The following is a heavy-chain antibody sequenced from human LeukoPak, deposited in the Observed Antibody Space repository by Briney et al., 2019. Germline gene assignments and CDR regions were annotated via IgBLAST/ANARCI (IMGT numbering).Heavy chain of an antibody. V-gene: IGHV3-23*01. CDR2: VSVSADTT. Sequence: PGGSLRLAWTPSTFTFSTYAMSSGRHAPGKWREWGLTVSVSADTTTYAYSVKGRFTMSRDSSKNTWYLQVNILRAEDTAVYYCAKDAFYRGSYLNSPGYFDYWGQGTLVTVSS. J-gene: IGHJ4*02. CDR1: TFTFSTYA. D-gene: IGHD1-26*01. CDR3: AKDAFYRGSYLNSPGYFDY.